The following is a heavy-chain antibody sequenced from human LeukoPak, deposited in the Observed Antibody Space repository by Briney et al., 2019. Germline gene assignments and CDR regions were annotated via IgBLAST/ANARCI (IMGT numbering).Heavy chain of an antibody. J-gene: IGHJ4*02. CDR1: GFTFSSYA. CDR3: VGAKHRAYDLDY. D-gene: IGHD1-26*01. V-gene: IGHV3-23*01. Sequence: PGGSLRLSCAASGFTFSSYAMSWVRQAPGKGLEWVSAISGSGGSTYYADSVKGRFTISGDNSKNTLYLQMNSLTIEDTAVYYCVGAKHRAYDLDYWGQGTLVPV. CDR2: ISGSGGST.